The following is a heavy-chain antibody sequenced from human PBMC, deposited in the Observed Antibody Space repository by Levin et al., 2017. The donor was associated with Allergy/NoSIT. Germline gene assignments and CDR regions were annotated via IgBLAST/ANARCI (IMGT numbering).Heavy chain of an antibody. J-gene: IGHJ4*02. V-gene: IGHV3-74*01. CDR1: GYTFSNYY. D-gene: IGHD2-2*01. Sequence: HSGGSLRLSCAASGYTFSNYYLHWVRQAAGKGLVWVSRITSDGSVTNYADSVKGRFTISRDNAKNTLYLQMNSLSAEDTAVYYCARGGCSSTSCLDYWGQGTLVTVSS. CDR3: ARGGCSSTSCLDY. CDR2: ITSDGSVT.